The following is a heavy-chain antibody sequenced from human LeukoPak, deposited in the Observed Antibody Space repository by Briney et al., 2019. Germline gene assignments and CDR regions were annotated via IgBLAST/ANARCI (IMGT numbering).Heavy chain of an antibody. V-gene: IGHV3-48*03. CDR1: GFTFSSYE. J-gene: IGHJ4*02. D-gene: IGHD3-22*01. CDR3: ARDGPYDSSSYFDF. CDR2: ISSSGSTI. Sequence: GESLRLSCAASGFTFSSYEMNWVRQAPGRGLEWISYISSSGSTIYYADSVKGRFTISRDNAKNSLYLQMNSLRAEDTAVYYCARDGPYDSSSYFDFWGQGTLVTVSS.